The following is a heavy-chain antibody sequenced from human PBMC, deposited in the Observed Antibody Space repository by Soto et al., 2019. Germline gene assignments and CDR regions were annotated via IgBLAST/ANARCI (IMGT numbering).Heavy chain of an antibody. D-gene: IGHD6-6*01. CDR3: AKDSGAGNSYTSSSFDY. CDR1: GFSFDDYA. J-gene: IGHJ4*02. Sequence: EVQLVESGGGLVQPGRSLRLSCAASGFSFDDYAMHWVRQAPGKGLEWVSGISWNSGSIGYADSVRGRFTICRDNAKNSLYLRMNSLRADDTALYYCAKDSGAGNSYTSSSFDYWGQGTLVTVSS. V-gene: IGHV3-9*01. CDR2: ISWNSGSI.